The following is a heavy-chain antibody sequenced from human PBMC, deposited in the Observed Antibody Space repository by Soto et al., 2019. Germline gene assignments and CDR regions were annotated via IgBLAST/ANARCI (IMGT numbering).Heavy chain of an antibody. D-gene: IGHD1-26*01. CDR3: ERGDRGAFDI. Sequence: EVQLVESGGGLVQPGESLRLSCAASGFTFSYYWMHWVRQAPGKGLVWVSRIHSDGSSTTYADSVKGRFTISRDNARNTVYLQMNSLRVEDTAVYYCERGDRGAFDIWGQGTVVTVSS. V-gene: IGHV3-74*01. J-gene: IGHJ3*02. CDR1: GFTFSYYW. CDR2: IHSDGSST.